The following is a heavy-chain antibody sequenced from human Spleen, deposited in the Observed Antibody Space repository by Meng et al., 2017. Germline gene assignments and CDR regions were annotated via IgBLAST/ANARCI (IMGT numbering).Heavy chain of an antibody. D-gene: IGHD6-13*01. Sequence: GVVKTPESRVEAVNNPGGYNCPDYWRQWLPRAPGEVHEVMGRNDPKSGDTHHAQRFQGRVTIPGYTSICTANMGLSGLRSNDTAMYYCARDLYISAAGKPFGDYWGQGTLVTVSS. CDR3: ARDLYISAAGKPFGDY. CDR1: GYNCPDYW. J-gene: IGHJ4*02. V-gene: IGHV1-2*06. CDR2: NDPKSGDT.